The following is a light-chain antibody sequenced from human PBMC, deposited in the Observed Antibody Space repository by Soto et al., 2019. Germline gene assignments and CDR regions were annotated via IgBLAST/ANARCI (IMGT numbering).Light chain of an antibody. J-gene: IGKJ1*01. CDR2: AAS. V-gene: IGKV1-6*01. CDR1: QDIRND. Sequence: AIQMTQSPSSLSASVGXXVTITCRASQDIRNDLGWYQQKPGKTPKLLIFAASSLQSGVPSRFSGSGSGTDFTLTISSLQPEDFATYYCLQDFNYPWTFGQGTKVEIE. CDR3: LQDFNYPWT.